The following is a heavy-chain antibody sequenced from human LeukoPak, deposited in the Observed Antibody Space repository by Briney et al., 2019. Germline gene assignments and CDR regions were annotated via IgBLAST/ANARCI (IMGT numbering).Heavy chain of an antibody. D-gene: IGHD3-22*01. J-gene: IGHJ4*02. CDR1: GFTFSSYA. Sequence: GGSLRLSRAASGFTFSSYAMSWVRQAPGKGLEWVSVIYTGGGTDHADSVKGRFTISRDNSKNTLSLQMNSLRADDTAIYYCTRSGYRHPYHFESWGQGTLVIVSS. CDR2: IYTGGGT. CDR3: TRSGYRHPYHFES. V-gene: IGHV3-53*01.